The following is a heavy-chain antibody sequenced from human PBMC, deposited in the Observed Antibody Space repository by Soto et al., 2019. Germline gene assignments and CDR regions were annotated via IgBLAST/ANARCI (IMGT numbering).Heavy chain of an antibody. CDR3: ARDRGRPDLRDTHCYDSSDLDYGMDV. CDR1: GFTFSSYS. D-gene: IGHD3-22*01. V-gene: IGHV3-48*01. J-gene: IGHJ6*02. CDR2: ISSSSSNI. Sequence: GGSLRLSCAASGFTFSSYSMNWVRQAPGKGLEWVSYISSSSSNIYYADSVKGRFTISRDNAKNSLYLQMNSLRAEDTAVYYCARDRGRPDLRDTHCYDSSDLDYGMDVWGQGTTVTVSS.